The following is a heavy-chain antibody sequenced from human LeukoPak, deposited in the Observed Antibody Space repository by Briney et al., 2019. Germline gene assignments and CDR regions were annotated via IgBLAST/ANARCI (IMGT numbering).Heavy chain of an antibody. V-gene: IGHV1-18*01. CDR2: ISAYNGNT. CDR3: ARPRYSSSLPALDI. Sequence: ASVKVSCKASGYTFTSYGISWVRQAPGQGLEWMGWISAYNGNTNYAQKLQGRVTMTTDTSTSTAYMELRSLRSDDTAVYYCARPRYSSSLPALDIWGQGTMVTVSS. J-gene: IGHJ3*02. CDR1: GYTFTSYG. D-gene: IGHD6-6*01.